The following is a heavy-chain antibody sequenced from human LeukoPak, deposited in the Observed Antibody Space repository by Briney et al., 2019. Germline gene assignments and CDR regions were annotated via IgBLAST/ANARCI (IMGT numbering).Heavy chain of an antibody. J-gene: IGHJ5*02. V-gene: IGHV3-21*01. D-gene: IGHD1-14*01. CDR1: GFTFSYST. CDR2: IDSRSNYI. Sequence: PGGSLRLSCAASGFTFSYSTMNWVRRAPGRGLEWVSSIDSRSNYIHYGDSVKGRLTISRDNAKNSLYLQMDSLRAEDTAMYYCVRIPNNAGFPNWLDPWGQGTLVTVSS. CDR3: VRIPNNAGFPNWLDP.